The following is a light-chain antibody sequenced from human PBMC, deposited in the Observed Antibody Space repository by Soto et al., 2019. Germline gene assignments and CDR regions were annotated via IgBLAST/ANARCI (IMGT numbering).Light chain of an antibody. CDR1: SSDVGSYNL. CDR3: CAYAGRSXPYV. Sequence: QSSLTQPASVSGSPGQSITISCTGTSSDVGSYNLFSWYQQHPGKAPKLIIYEGSNRPSGVSNRFSGSKSGNTASLTISGLQAEDEADYFCCAYAGRSXPYVVGTGTKVXV. V-gene: IGLV2-23*01. CDR2: EGS. J-gene: IGLJ1*01.